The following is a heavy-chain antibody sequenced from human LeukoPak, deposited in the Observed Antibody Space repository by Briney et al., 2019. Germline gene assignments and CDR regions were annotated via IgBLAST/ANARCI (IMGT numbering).Heavy chain of an antibody. CDR1: GGSIRSSDYY. J-gene: IGHJ6*02. V-gene: IGHV4-39*01. Sequence: SETLSLTCTVTGGSIRSSDYYWGWIRQPPGKGLEWIGSINYSGSTYYNPSLKSRVTISIDTSKNQFSLKLSSVTAADTAVYYCARGGIVVALYGMDVWGQGTTVTVSS. CDR3: ARGGIVVALYGMDV. CDR2: INYSGST. D-gene: IGHD3-22*01.